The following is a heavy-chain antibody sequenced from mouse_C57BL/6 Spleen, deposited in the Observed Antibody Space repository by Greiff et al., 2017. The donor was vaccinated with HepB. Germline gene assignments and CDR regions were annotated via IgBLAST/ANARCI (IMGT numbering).Heavy chain of an antibody. CDR1: GYTFTDYE. Sequence: VQLKESGAELVRPGASVTLSCKASGYTFTDYEMHWVKQTPVHGLEWIGAIDPETGGTAYNQKFKGKAILTADKSSSTAYMELRSLTSEDSAVYYCTRSGYYGSSPYYFDYWGQGTTLTVSS. CDR2: IDPETGGT. V-gene: IGHV1-15*01. CDR3: TRSGYYGSSPYYFDY. J-gene: IGHJ2*01. D-gene: IGHD1-1*01.